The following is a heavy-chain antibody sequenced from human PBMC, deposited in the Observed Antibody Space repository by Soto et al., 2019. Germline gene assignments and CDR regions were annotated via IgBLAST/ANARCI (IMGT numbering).Heavy chain of an antibody. D-gene: IGHD6-13*01. V-gene: IGHV4-31*02. CDR2: IYYSGST. J-gene: IGHJ5*02. Sequence: SETLSLTCTVSGGSISGGGYYGMWVRQHPGKGLDWIGYIYYSGSTYYNPSLKSRVTISVDTSKNQFSLKLSSVTAADTAVYYCAMFSIAAAGTYGETGHNWFDPWGQGTLVTVSS. CDR1: GGSISGGGYY. CDR3: AMFSIAAAGTYGETGHNWFDP.